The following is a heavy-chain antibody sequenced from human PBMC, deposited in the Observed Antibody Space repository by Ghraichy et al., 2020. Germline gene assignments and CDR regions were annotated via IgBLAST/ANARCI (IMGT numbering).Heavy chain of an antibody. J-gene: IGHJ6*02. Sequence: SVKVSCKASGGTFSNFAISWVRQAPGQGLEWMGGIIPVFGTPKHAQKFQGRLTITADTLTSTAYMELSSLKPEDTAVYYCARGWCGGQCYALGLGGCYGMDAWGQETTVTVSS. CDR3: ARGWCGGQCYALGLGGCYGMDA. D-gene: IGHD2-21*01. CDR1: GGTFSNFA. CDR2: IIPVFGTP. V-gene: IGHV1-69*06.